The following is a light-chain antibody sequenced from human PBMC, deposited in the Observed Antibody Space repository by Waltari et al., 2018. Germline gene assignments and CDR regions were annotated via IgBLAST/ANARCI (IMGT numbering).Light chain of an antibody. CDR2: YPS. V-gene: IGLV3-21*01. CDR1: SIGSRS. CDR3: QLWESGSDRVV. J-gene: IGLJ2*01. Sequence: SYVLTQPPSVSVAPGKAARITCGGNSIGSRSVHWYQQKPGQAPVFVIYYPSARPSGIPERISGSKSGNTATLTISRVEAGDEAAYYCQLWESGSDRVVFGGGTKLTVL.